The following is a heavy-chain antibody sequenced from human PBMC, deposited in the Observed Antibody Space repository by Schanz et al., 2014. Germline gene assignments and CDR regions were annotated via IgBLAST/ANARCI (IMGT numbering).Heavy chain of an antibody. CDR3: AREQIMAAAGLVDY. V-gene: IGHV3-23*04. CDR2: LSGSGGST. D-gene: IGHD6-13*01. CDR1: EFTFSSYK. J-gene: IGHJ4*01. Sequence: EVQLVESGGGLVKPGGSLRLSCEASEFTFSSYKMNWVRQAPGKGLEWVSALSGSGGSTYYADSVKGRFTISRDNSKNTLYLQMTSLRAEDTAVYYCAREQIMAAAGLVDYWGHGTLVTVSS.